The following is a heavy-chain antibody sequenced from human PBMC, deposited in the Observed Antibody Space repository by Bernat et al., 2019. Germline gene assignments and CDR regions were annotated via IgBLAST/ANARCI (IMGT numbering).Heavy chain of an antibody. CDR1: GGSISSGSYY. J-gene: IGHJ5*02. Sequence: QVQLQESGPGLVKPSQTLSLTCTVSGGSISSGSYYWRWIRQPAGKGLEWIGRIYTSGRTNYNPSLKSRVTISVDTAKSQCSLKLGYVTAADTAVYYCAGEYTVTTLDSDNQDAWGQGTLVTVSS. V-gene: IGHV4-61*02. CDR2: IYTSGRT. D-gene: IGHD4-17*01. CDR3: AGEYTVTTLDSDNQDA.